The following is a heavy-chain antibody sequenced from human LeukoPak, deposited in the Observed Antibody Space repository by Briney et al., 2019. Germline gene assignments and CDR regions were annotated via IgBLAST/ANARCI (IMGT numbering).Heavy chain of an antibody. CDR1: GGSISSGDYY. CDR3: ARGLGNGYYVVWYYYGMDV. Sequence: SQTLSLTCTVSGGSISSGDYYWNWIRQPPGKGLEWIGYIYYSGSTYYNPSLKSRVTISVDTSKNQFSLKLSSVTAADTAVYYCARGLGNGYYVVWYYYGMDVWGQGTTVTVSS. J-gene: IGHJ6*02. D-gene: IGHD3-3*01. V-gene: IGHV4-30-4*01. CDR2: IYYSGST.